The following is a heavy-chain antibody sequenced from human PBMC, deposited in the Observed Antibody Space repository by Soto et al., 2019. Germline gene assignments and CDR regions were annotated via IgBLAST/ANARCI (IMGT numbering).Heavy chain of an antibody. Sequence: SVKVSCKASGGTFSSYTISWVRQAPGQGLEWMGRIIPILGIANYAQKFQGRVTITADKSTSTAYMELSSLRSEDTAVYYCAREYCSGGSCYYGYWGQGTLVTVSS. CDR2: IIPILGIA. V-gene: IGHV1-69*04. CDR3: AREYCSGGSCYYGY. J-gene: IGHJ4*02. CDR1: GGTFSSYT. D-gene: IGHD2-15*01.